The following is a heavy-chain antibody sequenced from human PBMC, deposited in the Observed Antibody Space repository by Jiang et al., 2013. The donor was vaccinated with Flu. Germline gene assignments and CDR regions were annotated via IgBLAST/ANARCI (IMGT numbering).Heavy chain of an antibody. CDR2: ISAYNGNT. V-gene: IGHV1-18*01. Sequence: VKVSCKASGYTFTSYGISWVRQAPGQGLEWMGWISAYNGNTNYAQKLQGRVTMTTDTSTSTAYMELRSLRSDDTAVYYCARDGVTTIVVVPAAIRPGEWFDPWGQGTLVTVSS. D-gene: IGHD2-2*01. CDR1: GYTFTSYG. CDR3: ARDGVTTIVVVPAAIRPGEWFDP. J-gene: IGHJ5*02.